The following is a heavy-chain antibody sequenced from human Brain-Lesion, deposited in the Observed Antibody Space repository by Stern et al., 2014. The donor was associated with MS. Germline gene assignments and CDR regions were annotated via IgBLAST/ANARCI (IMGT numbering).Heavy chain of an antibody. CDR1: GGSVSSTSYA. D-gene: IGHD2-15*01. J-gene: IGHJ5*02. Sequence: QVQLVESGPGLVKPSETLSLTCTVAGGSVSSTSYAWAWIRQPPGKGLEWIGAIYYSGNTSYSPSLKSRLTISLDTSKNPLSPQLRSVTAADTAVYYCAGEEDIRYCSGGSCTGNWFDPWGQGTLVTVSS. CDR3: AGEEDIRYCSGGSCTGNWFDP. CDR2: IYYSGNT. V-gene: IGHV4-39*01.